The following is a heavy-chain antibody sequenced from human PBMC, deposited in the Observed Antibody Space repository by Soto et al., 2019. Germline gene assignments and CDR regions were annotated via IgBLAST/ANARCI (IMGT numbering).Heavy chain of an antibody. CDR1: GFIFSRYG. V-gene: IGHV3-30*18. Sequence: GGSLRLSCAVYGFIFSRYGMHWVRQALCKGMEWVAVIFYDGSNKYYADSVKGRFTISRDNYKNTLYLQMNSLRAEDTAVYYCAKLVGDFWSGPTLITRYYYYVMNFWGQGTTVT. CDR2: IFYDGSNK. J-gene: IGHJ6*02. D-gene: IGHD3-3*01. CDR3: AKLVGDFWSGPTLITRYYYYVMNF.